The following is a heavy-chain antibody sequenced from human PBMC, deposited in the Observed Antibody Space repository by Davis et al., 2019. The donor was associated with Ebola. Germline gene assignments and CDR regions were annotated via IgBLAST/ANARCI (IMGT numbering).Heavy chain of an antibody. J-gene: IGHJ5*02. Sequence: MPSETLSLTCTVSGGSISSSSYYWSWIRQHPGKGLEWIGEINHSGSTNYNPSLKSRVTISVDTSKNQFSLKLSSVTAADTAVYYCARVSTDRYCTNGVCYTEGFDPWGQGTLVTISS. CDR3: ARVSTDRYCTNGVCYTEGFDP. CDR1: GGSISSSSYY. CDR2: INHSGST. D-gene: IGHD2-8*01. V-gene: IGHV4-39*07.